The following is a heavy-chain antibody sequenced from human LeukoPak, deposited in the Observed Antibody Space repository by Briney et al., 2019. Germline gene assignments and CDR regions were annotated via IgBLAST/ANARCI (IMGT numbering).Heavy chain of an antibody. CDR3: ARDRAANQDWVEFDP. CDR2: IRDSGEA. J-gene: IGHJ5*02. V-gene: IGHV3-66*03. Sequence: GGSLRLSCAVSGFRVSDYYMSWVRQAPGKGLEWVGLIRDSGEAFYADFARGRCAISRDESENTLYLQMNSLRVEDKAAYFCARDRAANQDWVEFDPWGQGTPVIVSS. CDR1: GFRVSDYY. D-gene: IGHD3/OR15-3a*01.